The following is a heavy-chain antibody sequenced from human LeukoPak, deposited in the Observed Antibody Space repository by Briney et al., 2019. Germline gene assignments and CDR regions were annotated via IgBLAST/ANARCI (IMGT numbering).Heavy chain of an antibody. CDR2: TYYRSKWYF. Sequence: SQTLSLTFAIAGDSVSSNSAAWNWIRQSPSRGLEWLGRTYYRSKWYFDYAVSVEGRITINPDTSKNQFSLQLNSVTPEDTAVYYCARSISTGGFRLDYWGQGTLVTVSS. CDR3: ARSISTGGFRLDY. V-gene: IGHV6-1*01. D-gene: IGHD2-2*01. J-gene: IGHJ4*02. CDR1: GDSVSSNSAA.